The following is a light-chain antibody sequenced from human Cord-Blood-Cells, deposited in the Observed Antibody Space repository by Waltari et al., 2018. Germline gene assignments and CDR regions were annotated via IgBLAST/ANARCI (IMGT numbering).Light chain of an antibody. J-gene: IGLJ1*01. CDR1: SSNIGSNT. V-gene: IGLV1-44*01. CDR2: SNN. Sequence: QSVLTQPPSASGTPGQRVTISCSGISSNIGSNTVNWYQQPPGTAPKLLIYSNNQRPSGVPDRFSGSKSGTSASLAISGLQSEDEADYYCAAWDDSLNGRVFGTGTKVTVL. CDR3: AAWDDSLNGRV.